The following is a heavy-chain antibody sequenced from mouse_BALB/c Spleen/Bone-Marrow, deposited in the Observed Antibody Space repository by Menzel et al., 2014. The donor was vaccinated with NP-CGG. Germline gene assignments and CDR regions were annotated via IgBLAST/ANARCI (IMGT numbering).Heavy chain of an antibody. Sequence: EVKLVESGGGLVQPGGSRKLSCAASGFTFSDYGMAWVRQAPGKGPEWVAFISNLAYSIYYADTVTGRFTISRENAKSTLYLEMSSLRSEDTAIYYCTRNYGNQGAMDYWGQGTSVTVSS. CDR1: GFTFSDYG. CDR2: ISNLAYSI. D-gene: IGHD2-1*01. J-gene: IGHJ4*01. V-gene: IGHV5-15*02. CDR3: TRNYGNQGAMDY.